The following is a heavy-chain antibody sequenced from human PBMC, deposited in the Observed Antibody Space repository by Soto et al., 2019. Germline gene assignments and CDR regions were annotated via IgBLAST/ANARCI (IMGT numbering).Heavy chain of an antibody. J-gene: IGHJ4*02. CDR2: IYHSGST. CDR3: ARGVRGYDSVDY. D-gene: IGHD5-12*01. V-gene: IGHV4-30-2*01. CDR1: GGSISSGGYS. Sequence: SETLSLTCAVSGGSISSGGYSWSWIRQPPGKGLEWIGYIYHSGSTYYNPSLKSRVTISVDTSKNQFSLKLSSVTAADTAVYYCARGVRGYDSVDYWGQGTLVTVSS.